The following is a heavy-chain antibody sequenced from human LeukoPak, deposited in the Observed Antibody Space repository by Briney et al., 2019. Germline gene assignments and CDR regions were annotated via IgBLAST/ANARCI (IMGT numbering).Heavy chain of an antibody. CDR2: VYYSGTT. V-gene: IGHV4-39*07. CDR1: GGSISLSYYY. J-gene: IGHJ4*02. D-gene: IGHD3-16*01. CDR3: ARRRLGEFFDY. Sequence: ETLSLTCSVSGGSISLSYYYWGWIRQPPGKVLEWIGSVYYSGTTSYNPSLKSRVSISVNTTKNQFSLKLSSVTAADTAVYYCARRRLGEFFDYWGQGTLVTVSS.